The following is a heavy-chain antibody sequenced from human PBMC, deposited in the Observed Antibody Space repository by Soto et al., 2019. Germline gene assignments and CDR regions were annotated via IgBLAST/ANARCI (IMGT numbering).Heavy chain of an antibody. CDR1: GGSFSGYY. J-gene: IGHJ6*03. CDR3: ARVRGDRTLASYYYYDMDV. V-gene: IGHV4-34*01. D-gene: IGHD3-10*01. CDR2: INHSGST. Sequence: SETLSLTCAVYGGSFSGYYWSWIRQPPGKGLEWIGEINHSGSTNYNPSLKSRVTISVDTSKNQFSLKLSSVTAADTAVYYCARVRGDRTLASYYYYDMDVWGKGTTVTVSS.